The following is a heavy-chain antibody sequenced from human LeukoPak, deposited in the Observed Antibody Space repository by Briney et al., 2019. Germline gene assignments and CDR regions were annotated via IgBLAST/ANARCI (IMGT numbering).Heavy chain of an antibody. Sequence: GGSLRLSCAASGFTFSSYSMNSVRQAPGKGLEWVSSISSSRSYIFYADSVKGRFTISRDNAKNSLYLQMNSLRAEDTAVYYCARRLASGWYGMDVWGQGTTVTVSS. D-gene: IGHD6-19*01. CDR1: GFTFSSYS. CDR2: ISSSRSYI. CDR3: ARRLASGWYGMDV. V-gene: IGHV3-21*01. J-gene: IGHJ6*02.